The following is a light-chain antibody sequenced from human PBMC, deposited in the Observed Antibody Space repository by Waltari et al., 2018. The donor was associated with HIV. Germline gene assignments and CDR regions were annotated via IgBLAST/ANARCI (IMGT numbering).Light chain of an antibody. V-gene: IGLV1-44*01. Sequence: QSVLTQAPSAFGTPGQRVTISCAGSDSNIPIYPLSWYQLLPGTPPKLLIYNNDERASGVPERISGTKSGTSASLVISVQQSEDEADYFCASWDDSLKEFVFGTGTTVTVL. J-gene: IGLJ1*01. CDR1: DSNIPIYP. CDR2: NND. CDR3: ASWDDSLKEFV.